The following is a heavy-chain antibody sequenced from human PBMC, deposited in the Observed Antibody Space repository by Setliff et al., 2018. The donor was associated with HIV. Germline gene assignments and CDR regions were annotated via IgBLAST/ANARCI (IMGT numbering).Heavy chain of an antibody. V-gene: IGHV3-66*02. CDR2: IYSGGST. J-gene: IGHJ4*03. CDR3: ARSPQGGYFDY. CDR1: GFTVSTYY. Sequence: GGSLRLSCAASGFTVSTYYMSWVRQAPGKGLEWVSTIYSGGSTYHADSVKGRFTLSRDTSKNTLFLQMNSLRPEDAAVYHCARSPQGGYFDYWGQGTLVTVSS.